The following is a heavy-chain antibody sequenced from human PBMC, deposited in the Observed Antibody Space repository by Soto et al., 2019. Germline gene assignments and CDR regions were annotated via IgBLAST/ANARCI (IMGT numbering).Heavy chain of an antibody. D-gene: IGHD6-19*01. J-gene: IGHJ4*02. CDR2: ISYDGSNK. CDR3: ARTTYSSGWYGPVYY. V-gene: IGHV3-30-3*01. Sequence: QVQLVESGGGVVQPGRSLRLSCAASGFTFSSYAMHWVRQAPGKGLEWVAVISYDGSNKYYADSVKGRFTISRDNSKNTLYLQMNSLRAEDTAVYYCARTTYSSGWYGPVYYWGQGTLVTVSS. CDR1: GFTFSSYA.